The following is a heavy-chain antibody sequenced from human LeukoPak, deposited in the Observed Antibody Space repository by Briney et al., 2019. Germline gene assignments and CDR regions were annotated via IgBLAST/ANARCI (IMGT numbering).Heavy chain of an antibody. Sequence: SETLSLTCAVYGGSFSGYYWSWIRQPPGKGLEWIGEINHSGSTNYNPSLKSRVTISVDTSKNQFSLKLSSVTAADTAVYYCASGPYLGTGYYYWGQGTLVTVSS. CDR3: ASGPYLGTGYYY. CDR2: INHSGST. D-gene: IGHD3/OR15-3a*01. CDR1: GGSFSGYY. J-gene: IGHJ4*02. V-gene: IGHV4-34*01.